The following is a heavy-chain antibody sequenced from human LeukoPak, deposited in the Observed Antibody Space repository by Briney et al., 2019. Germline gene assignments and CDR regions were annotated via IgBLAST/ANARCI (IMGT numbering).Heavy chain of an antibody. J-gene: IGHJ3*02. Sequence: PGGSLRLSCAASGFTFDDYGMSWVRQAPGKGLEWVSGINWNGGSTGYADSVKGRFTISRDNSKNTLYLQMNSLRAEDTAVDYCAKDLGSSYYYDSSGYSRRSNPFDIWGQGTMVTVSS. V-gene: IGHV3-20*04. CDR2: INWNGGST. CDR1: GFTFDDYG. CDR3: AKDLGSSYYYDSSGYSRRSNPFDI. D-gene: IGHD3-22*01.